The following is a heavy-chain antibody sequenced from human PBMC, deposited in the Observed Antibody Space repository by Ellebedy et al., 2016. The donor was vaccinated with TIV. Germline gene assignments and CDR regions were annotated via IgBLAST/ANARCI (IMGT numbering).Heavy chain of an antibody. CDR3: ARLQGLGGATSL. D-gene: IGHD1-26*01. Sequence: KVSXXGSGCSFTSYWIGWVRQMPGKGLEWMGIIYPGDSDTRYSPSFQGQVTISADKSISTAYLQWSSLKASDTAMYYCARLQGLGGATSLWGQGTLVTVSS. CDR2: IYPGDSDT. V-gene: IGHV5-51*01. J-gene: IGHJ4*02. CDR1: GCSFTSYW.